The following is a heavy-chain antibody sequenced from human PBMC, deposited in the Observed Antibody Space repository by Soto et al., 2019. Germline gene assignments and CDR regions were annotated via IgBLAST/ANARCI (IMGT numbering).Heavy chain of an antibody. V-gene: IGHV1-46*01. CDR1: GYKFINHY. D-gene: IGHD3-10*01. Sequence: QVQLVQSGAEVKKPGASVKVSCKASGYKFINHYIHWVRQAPGVGLEWMGMINPNGGGTDYAQKFQGRVTMTTYTYASTVHMELSSLRSEDTAVYFCARDSSASATSYSFDYWGQGTLVTVSS. CDR3: ARDSSASATSYSFDY. J-gene: IGHJ4*02. CDR2: INPNGGGT.